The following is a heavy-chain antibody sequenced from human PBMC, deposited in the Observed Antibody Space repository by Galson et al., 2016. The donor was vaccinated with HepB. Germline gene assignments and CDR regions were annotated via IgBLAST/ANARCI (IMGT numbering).Heavy chain of an antibody. CDR1: GFTFTNYW. CDR2: IQQNGSEK. CDR3: ARDTFMIALFGAAINNGMDV. V-gene: IGHV3-7*01. D-gene: IGHD3-3*01. Sequence: SLRLSCAASGFTFTNYWMSWVRQAPGKGLEWVANIQQNGSEKFYIDSIKGRFNISRDNDKNLLYLQMNSLRAEDTAVYYCARDTFMIALFGAAINNGMDVWGRGTTVTVSS. J-gene: IGHJ6*02.